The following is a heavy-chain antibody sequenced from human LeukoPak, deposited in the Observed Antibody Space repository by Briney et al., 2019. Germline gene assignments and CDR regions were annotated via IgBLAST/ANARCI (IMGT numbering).Heavy chain of an antibody. CDR1: GFTFSSYSM. CDR2: IYHSGST. Sequence: GSLRLSCAASGFTFSSYSMNWVRQAPGKGLEWIGEIYHSGSTNYNPSLKSRVTISVDKSKNQFSLKLSSVTAADTAVYYCARYLPMVRGVIGFDPWGQGTLVTVSS. V-gene: IGHV4-4*02. J-gene: IGHJ5*02. CDR3: ARYLPMVRGVIGFDP. D-gene: IGHD3-10*01.